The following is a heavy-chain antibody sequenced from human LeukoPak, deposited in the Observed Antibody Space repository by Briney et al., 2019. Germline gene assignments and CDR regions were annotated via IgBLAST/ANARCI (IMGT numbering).Heavy chain of an antibody. D-gene: IGHD6-19*01. J-gene: IGHJ4*02. Sequence: SETLSLTCSVSGGSISSSDYYWGWIRQPPGKGLEWIGTMFYNGATTSNPSPSSRVTMSIDTSKNQFSLKLRSVTAADTAVYYCAREACFALPVVGSGDYWGQGTLVTVSS. CDR3: AREACFALPVVGSGDY. CDR1: GGSISSSDYY. V-gene: IGHV4-39*07. CDR2: MFYNGAT.